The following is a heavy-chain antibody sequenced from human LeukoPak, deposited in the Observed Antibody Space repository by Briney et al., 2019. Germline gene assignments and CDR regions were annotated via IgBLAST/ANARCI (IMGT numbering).Heavy chain of an antibody. CDR3: ARVGRGAVAGSFDY. D-gene: IGHD6-19*01. J-gene: IGHJ4*02. CDR1: GGSISSYY. Sequence: SETLSLTCTVSGGSISSYYWSWIRQPAGKGLEWIGRVYTSGSTNYNPSLKSRVTMSVDTSKNQFSLKLSSVTAADTAVYYCARVGRGAVAGSFDYWDQGTLVTVSS. V-gene: IGHV4-4*07. CDR2: VYTSGST.